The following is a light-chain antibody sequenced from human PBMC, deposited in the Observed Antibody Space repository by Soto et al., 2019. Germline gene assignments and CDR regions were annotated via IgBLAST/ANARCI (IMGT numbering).Light chain of an antibody. CDR3: QSYNNIIGV. CDR2: EDD. V-gene: IGLV6-57*04. Sequence: NFMLTQPHSVSESPGKTVTISCTRSSGSIASNFVQWYQQRPGSAPTTVIYEDDQRPSGVPGRFSGSIDRSSNSASLTISGLKTEDEADYYCQSYNNIIGVFGGGTKPTVL. CDR1: SGSIASNF. J-gene: IGLJ2*01.